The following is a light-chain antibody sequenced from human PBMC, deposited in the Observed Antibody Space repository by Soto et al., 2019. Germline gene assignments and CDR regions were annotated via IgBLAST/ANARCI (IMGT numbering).Light chain of an antibody. CDR1: SSDVGDYNY. CDR3: SSNAGSNNVV. V-gene: IGLV2-8*01. CDR2: EVS. J-gene: IGLJ2*01. Sequence: SVLTQPPSASGTPGQSVTIPCTGTSSDVGDYNYVSWYQQHPGKAPKLMIYEVSRRPSGVPDRCSGSKSGNTASLTVSGLQAEDEADYYCSSNAGSNNVVFGGGTKQTV.